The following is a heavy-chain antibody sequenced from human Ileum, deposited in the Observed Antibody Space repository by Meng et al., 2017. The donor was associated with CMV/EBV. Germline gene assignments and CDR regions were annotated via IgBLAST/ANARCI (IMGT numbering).Heavy chain of an antibody. D-gene: IGHD3-10*01. J-gene: IGHJ5*02. CDR3: ARAAARGVPVDL. CDR1: GESISSGTYY. CDR2: IYYSGST. Sequence: QVRLQESGPGLVTPSETLSLTCSVSGESISSGTYYWAWIRQTPGNGLEWIGSIYYSGSTYDNPSLKSRVTLSVDTSKNQFSLRLTSVTAADTAVYYCARAAARGVPVDLWGQGTLVTVSS. V-gene: IGHV4-39*07.